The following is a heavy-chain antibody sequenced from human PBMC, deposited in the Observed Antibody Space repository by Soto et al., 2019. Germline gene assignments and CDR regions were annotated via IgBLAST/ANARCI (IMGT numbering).Heavy chain of an antibody. CDR1: GGSISSGGYY. Sequence: QVQLQESGPGLVKPSQTLSLTCTVSGGSISSGGYYWSWIRQHPGKGLEWIGYIYYSGSTYYNPSLKSRVTISVDTSKNQFSLKLSSVTAADTAVYYCARDPRKVRDPTYYYYGMDVWGQGTTVTVSS. CDR3: ARDPRKVRDPTYYYYGMDV. CDR2: IYYSGST. V-gene: IGHV4-31*03. D-gene: IGHD3-10*01. J-gene: IGHJ6*02.